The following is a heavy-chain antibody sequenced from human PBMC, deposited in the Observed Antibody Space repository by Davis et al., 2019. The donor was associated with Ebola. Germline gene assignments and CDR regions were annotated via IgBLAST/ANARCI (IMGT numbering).Heavy chain of an antibody. D-gene: IGHD3-10*02. CDR3: ARVFGATYGMDV. V-gene: IGHV1-2*02. J-gene: IGHJ6*02. CDR2: INPNSGGT. Sequence: ASVKVSCKTSGDTFRTYTITWVRQAPGQGLEWMGWINPNSGGTSYAQKFQGRVTMTRDTSISTAYMDLSRLRSDDTALYYCARVFGATYGMDVWGQGTTVTVSS. CDR1: GDTFRTYT.